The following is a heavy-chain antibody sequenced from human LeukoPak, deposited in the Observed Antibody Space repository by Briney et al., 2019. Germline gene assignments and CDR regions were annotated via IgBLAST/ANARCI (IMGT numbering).Heavy chain of an antibody. V-gene: IGHV4-59*01. D-gene: IGHD6-13*01. Sequence: SETLSLTCTVSGGSISSYYWSWIRQPPGKGLEWIGYIYYTGSTKYNPSLESRVTMSVDTSKNQFSLNLKSVTPEDTAVYFCARNLIPEQLVVNFWGQGILVTVSS. J-gene: IGHJ4*02. CDR2: IYYTGST. CDR1: GGSISSYY. CDR3: ARNLIPEQLVVNF.